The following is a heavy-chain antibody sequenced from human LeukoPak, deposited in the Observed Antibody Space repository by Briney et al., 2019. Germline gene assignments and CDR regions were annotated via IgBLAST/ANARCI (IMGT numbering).Heavy chain of an antibody. CDR2: ISSVGST. V-gene: IGHV3-53*05. CDR1: GFTVSSNY. J-gene: IGHJ4*02. CDR3: AKDRYRNPMIPFDY. Sequence: GGSLRLSCAASGFTVSSNYMSWVRQAPGKGLEWVSLISSVGSTYYADSVKGRFTISRDNSKNTLYLQMNSLRAEDTAVYYCAKDRYRNPMIPFDYWGQGTLVTVSS. D-gene: IGHD3-22*01.